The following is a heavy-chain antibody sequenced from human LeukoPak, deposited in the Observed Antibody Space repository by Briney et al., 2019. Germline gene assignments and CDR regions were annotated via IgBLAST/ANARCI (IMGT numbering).Heavy chain of an antibody. J-gene: IGHJ3*02. CDR2: ISGYDGTT. V-gene: IGHV1-18*04. CDR1: GYTFFNFA. D-gene: IGHD5-24*01. CDR3: VRDSRWLQLRTYDAFDI. Sequence: ASVTVSFKSSGYTFFNFAISWVRQAPGQGLEWMGWISGYDGTTKYAERFRDRVTVTTDTSATTAYLDLRSLRSDDTAVYYCVRDSRWLQLRTYDAFDIWGQGSMVIVSS.